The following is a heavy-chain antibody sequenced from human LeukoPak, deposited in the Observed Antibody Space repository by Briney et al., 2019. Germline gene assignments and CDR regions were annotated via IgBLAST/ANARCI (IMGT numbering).Heavy chain of an antibody. CDR2: ISSSSSDI. Sequence: PGGSLRLSCAASGFTFSSDSMNWVRQAPGKGLEWVLSISSSSSDIYYADSAKGRFTISRENAKNSLYLQMNSLRAEDTAVYYCARGYCSSTSCRILGYYYGMDVWGQGTMVTVSS. CDR1: GFTFSSDS. CDR3: ARGYCSSTSCRILGYYYGMDV. D-gene: IGHD2-2*01. J-gene: IGHJ6*02. V-gene: IGHV3-21*01.